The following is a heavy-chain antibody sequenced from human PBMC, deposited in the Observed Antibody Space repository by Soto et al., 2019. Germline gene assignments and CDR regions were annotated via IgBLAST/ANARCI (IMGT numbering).Heavy chain of an antibody. CDR1: GGAISSGGYY. D-gene: IGHD6-6*01. CDR2: IYYSGRT. CDR3: ARGSFSSSSSWFDP. Sequence: SETLSLTCTVSGGAISSGGYYWSWIRQHPGKGLEWIGYIYYSGRTYYNPSLHSRVSIAVDTTENQFSLKLTSVTAADTSVYYCARGSFSSSSSWFDPWGRGTLVTVSS. V-gene: IGHV4-31*03. J-gene: IGHJ5*02.